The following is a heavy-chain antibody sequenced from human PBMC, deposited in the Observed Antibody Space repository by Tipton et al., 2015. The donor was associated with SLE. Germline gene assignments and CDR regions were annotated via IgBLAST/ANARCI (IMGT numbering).Heavy chain of an antibody. CDR3: ARQKTAVEITFDS. D-gene: IGHD2-21*02. Sequence: GLVKPSETLALTCSVSGSSISSSSYYWGWIRQPPGKGLEWIGSIFHLGMTYYNPSLESRVTLSVDTSKNQFSLKLTSVTAADTAVYYCARQKTAVEITFDSWGQGALVTVSS. CDR2: IFHLGMT. J-gene: IGHJ4*02. CDR1: GSSISSSSYY. V-gene: IGHV4-39*01.